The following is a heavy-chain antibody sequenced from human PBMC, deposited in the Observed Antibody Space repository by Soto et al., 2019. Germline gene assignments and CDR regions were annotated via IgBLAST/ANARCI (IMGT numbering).Heavy chain of an antibody. V-gene: IGHV4-59*01. J-gene: IGHJ4*02. CDR3: AREGISGSYYFDF. CDR2: IFYSGST. Sequence: SETLSLTCTVSGVSIGSYFWSWIRQPPGKGLEWIGYIFYSGSTNYNPSLKSRVTMSLDTSKNQFSLKLVSVTPADTAVYYCAREGISGSYYFDFWGQGTPVTVSS. CDR1: GVSIGSYF. D-gene: IGHD3-10*01.